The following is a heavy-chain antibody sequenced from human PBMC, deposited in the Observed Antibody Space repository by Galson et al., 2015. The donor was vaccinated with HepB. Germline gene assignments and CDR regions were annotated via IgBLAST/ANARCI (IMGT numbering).Heavy chain of an antibody. D-gene: IGHD2-21*01. J-gene: IGHJ4*02. Sequence: SLRLSCAASGFTVSSNYMSWVRQAPGKGLEWVSVIYSGGSTYYADSVKGRFTISRDNSKNTLYLQMNSLRAEDTAVYYCSKGMQTSILWWCLDYWGQGTLVTVSS. V-gene: IGHV3-53*05. CDR3: SKGMQTSILWWCLDY. CDR1: GFTVSSNY. CDR2: IYSGGST.